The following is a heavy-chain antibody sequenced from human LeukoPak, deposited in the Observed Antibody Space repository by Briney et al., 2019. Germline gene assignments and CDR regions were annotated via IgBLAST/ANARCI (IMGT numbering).Heavy chain of an antibody. CDR1: GGSISSYY. V-gene: IGHV4-59*01. J-gene: IGHJ4*02. Sequence: SETLSLTCTVSGGSISSYYWSWIRQPPGKGLEWIGYIYNRGSTNYNPSLKSRVTISVDTSKNQFSLKLRSVTAADTAVYYCARDSSGWYREYYFDYWGQGTLVTVSS. CDR3: ARDSSGWYREYYFDY. D-gene: IGHD6-19*01. CDR2: IYNRGST.